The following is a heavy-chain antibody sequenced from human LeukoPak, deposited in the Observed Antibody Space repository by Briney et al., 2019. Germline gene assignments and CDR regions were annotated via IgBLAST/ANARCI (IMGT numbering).Heavy chain of an antibody. D-gene: IGHD2-21*02. CDR2: ISAYNGNT. V-gene: IGHV1-18*01. CDR3: ASSLAYCGGDCPLDY. J-gene: IGHJ4*02. CDR1: GYMFTSYG. Sequence: ASVKVSCKASGYMFTSYGISWVRQAPGQGLEWMGWISAYNGNTNYAQKLQGRVTMTTDTSTSTAYMELRSLRSDDTAVYYCASSLAYCGGDCPLDYWGQGTLVTVSS.